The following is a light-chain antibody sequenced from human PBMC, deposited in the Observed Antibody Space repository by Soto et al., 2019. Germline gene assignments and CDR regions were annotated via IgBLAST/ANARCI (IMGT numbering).Light chain of an antibody. CDR3: QQYKSCPLT. Sequence: MTQSPSTLSASLGDRVTIPCRASQSVSSSFAWYQQKPGKAPKLLIYGASSMDTGVPARFSGSGSGTEFTLTISSLQSEDFAVYYCQQYKSCPLTFGPGTKVDIK. J-gene: IGKJ1*01. CDR2: GAS. CDR1: QSVSSS. V-gene: IGKV3-15*01.